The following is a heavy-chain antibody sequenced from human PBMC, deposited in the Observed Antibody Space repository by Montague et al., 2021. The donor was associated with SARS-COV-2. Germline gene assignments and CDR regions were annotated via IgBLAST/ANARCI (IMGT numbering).Heavy chain of an antibody. CDR1: GDSVSSNIAA. V-gene: IGHV6-1*01. Sequence: CAISGDSVSSNIAAWNWTRQSPSRGLEWLGRTYHRSKWYNDYAVSVRSRITISPDTSKNQFSLQLNSVTPEDTAVYYCTQERGPGRTTWHYFDYWGQGTLVTVSS. CDR2: TYHRSKWYN. CDR3: TQERGPGRTTWHYFDY. D-gene: IGHD1-14*01. J-gene: IGHJ4*02.